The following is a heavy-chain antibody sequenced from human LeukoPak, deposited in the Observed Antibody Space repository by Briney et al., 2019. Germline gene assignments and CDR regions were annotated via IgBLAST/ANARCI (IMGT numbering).Heavy chain of an antibody. V-gene: IGHV4-30-4*08. D-gene: IGHD3-3*01. Sequence: PSETLSLTCTVSGGSISSSSYYWGWIRQPPGKGLEWIGYIYYSGSTYYNPSLKSRVTISVDTSKNQFSLKLSSVTAADTAVYYCARVQYYDFWSGYYSDYGMDVWGQGTTVTVSS. J-gene: IGHJ6*02. CDR1: GGSISSSSYY. CDR3: ARVQYYDFWSGYYSDYGMDV. CDR2: IYYSGST.